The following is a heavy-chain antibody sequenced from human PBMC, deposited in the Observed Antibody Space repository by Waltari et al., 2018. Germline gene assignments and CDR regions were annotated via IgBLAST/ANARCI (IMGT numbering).Heavy chain of an antibody. CDR1: GFTFTSSA. J-gene: IGHJ3*02. Sequence: QMQLVQSGPEVKKPGTSVQVSCKASGFTFTSSAVQWVRQARGQRLEWIGWIVVGSGHTNYEQKFQERVTITRDMSTSTAYMELSSLRSEDTAVYYCAALRYFDWHHGDAFDIWGQGTMVTVSS. V-gene: IGHV1-58*01. CDR3: AALRYFDWHHGDAFDI. CDR2: IVVGSGHT. D-gene: IGHD3-9*01.